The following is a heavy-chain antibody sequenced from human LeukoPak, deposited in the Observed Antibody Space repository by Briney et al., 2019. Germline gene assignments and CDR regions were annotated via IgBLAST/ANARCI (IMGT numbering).Heavy chain of an antibody. CDR2: IYHSGST. CDR3: ARRGLGCGWLSYDY. CDR1: GYSISSGYY. Sequence: SETLSLTCAVSGYSISSGYYWGWIRQPPGKGLEWIGSIYHSGSTYYNPSLKSRVTISVDTSKNQFSLKLSSVTAADTAVYYCARRGLGCGWLSYDYWGQGTLVTVSS. J-gene: IGHJ4*02. V-gene: IGHV4-38-2*01. D-gene: IGHD6-19*01.